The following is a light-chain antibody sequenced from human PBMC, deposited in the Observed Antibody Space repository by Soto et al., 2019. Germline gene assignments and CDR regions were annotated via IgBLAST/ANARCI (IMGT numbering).Light chain of an antibody. Sequence: IVMTQSPATLSVSPWERATLSCRASQSVSNNLAWYQQKVGQPPRLLIYGASTRATGIPARFSGSGSGTDFTLTISSLEPEDFAVYYCQQRSNWPITFGQGTRLEIK. J-gene: IGKJ5*01. V-gene: IGKV3-11*01. CDR3: QQRSNWPIT. CDR2: GAS. CDR1: QSVSNN.